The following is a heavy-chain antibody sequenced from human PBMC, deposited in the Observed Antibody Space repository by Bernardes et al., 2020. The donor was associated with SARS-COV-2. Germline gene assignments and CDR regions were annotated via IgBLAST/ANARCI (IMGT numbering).Heavy chain of an antibody. CDR1: GFTFNSYN. CDR3: ARDSPYASSGYTLDF. Sequence: GGSLRLSCAASGFTFNSYNMNWVRQAPGKGLEWVSDIGSSGGTIYYADSVKGRFTISRDNAKNSLYLQMNSLRAEDTAVYYCARDSPYASSGYTLDFWGQGTLVTVSS. CDR2: IGSSGGTI. V-gene: IGHV3-48*01. D-gene: IGHD3-22*01. J-gene: IGHJ4*02.